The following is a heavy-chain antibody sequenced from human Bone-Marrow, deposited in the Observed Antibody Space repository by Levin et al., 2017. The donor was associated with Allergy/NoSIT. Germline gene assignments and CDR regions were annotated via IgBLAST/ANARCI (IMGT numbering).Heavy chain of an antibody. J-gene: IGHJ4*02. Sequence: SCAASGFTFSSYEMNWVRQAPGKGLEWVSYISSSVSTIYYADSVKGRFTISRDNAKNSLYLQMNSLRVEDTAVYYCVRAVTTLPDDLDYWGQGTLVTVSS. CDR1: GFTFSSYE. CDR3: VRAVTTLPDDLDY. CDR2: ISSSVSTI. V-gene: IGHV3-48*03. D-gene: IGHD4-17*01.